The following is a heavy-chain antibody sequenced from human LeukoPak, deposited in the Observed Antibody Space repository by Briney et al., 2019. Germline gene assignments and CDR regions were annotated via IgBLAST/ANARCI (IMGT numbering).Heavy chain of an antibody. V-gene: IGHV1-18*01. D-gene: IGHD6-13*01. J-gene: IGHJ6*03. CDR3: ARVGVRIAFYYYYMDV. Sequence: ASVKVSCKASGYTFTSYGISWVRQAPGQGLEWMGWISAYNGNTNYAQKLQGRITMTTDTSTSTAYMELRSLRSDDTAVYYCARVGVRIAFYYYYMDVWGKGTTVTVSS. CDR2: ISAYNGNT. CDR1: GYTFTSYG.